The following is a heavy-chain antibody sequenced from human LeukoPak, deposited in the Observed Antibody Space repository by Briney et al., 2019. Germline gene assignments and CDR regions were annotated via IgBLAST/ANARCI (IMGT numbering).Heavy chain of an antibody. J-gene: IGHJ4*02. CDR2: ISYDGSNK. CDR1: GFTFSSYA. Sequence: PGGSLRLSCAASGFTFSSYAMHWVRQAPGKGLEWVAVISYDGSNKYYADSVKGRFTISRDNSKNTLYLQMNSLRAEDTAVYYCARGILVGALDYWGQGTLVSVSS. D-gene: IGHD1-26*01. V-gene: IGHV3-30*04. CDR3: ARGILVGALDY.